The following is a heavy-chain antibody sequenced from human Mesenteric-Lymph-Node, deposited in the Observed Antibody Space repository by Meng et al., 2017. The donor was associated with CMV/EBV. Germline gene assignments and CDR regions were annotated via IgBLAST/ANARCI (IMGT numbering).Heavy chain of an antibody. CDR3: ARVEDFRSGHYGMDV. V-gene: IGHV3-9*01. D-gene: IGHD3-3*01. CDR1: GFTFDDYA. CDR2: ISWNSGSI. J-gene: IGHJ6*02. Sequence: SLKISCAASGFTFDDYAMHWVRQAPGKGLEWVSGISWNSGSIGYADSVKGRFTISRDNAKNSLYLQMNSLRAEDTAVYYCARVEDFRSGHYGMDVWGQGTAVTVSS.